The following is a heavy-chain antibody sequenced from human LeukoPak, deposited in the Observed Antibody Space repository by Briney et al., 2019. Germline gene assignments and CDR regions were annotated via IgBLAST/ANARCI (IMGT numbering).Heavy chain of an antibody. D-gene: IGHD6-19*01. V-gene: IGHV4-4*07. CDR2: IYTSGST. CDR3: ARDLPYSSGWYGGRDAFDI. Sequence: PSETLSLNCTVSGGSISSYYWSWIRQAAGKGLEWIGRIYTSGSTKYNRSLKSRVTMSVDTPKNQFSLKLSSVTAADTAVYYCARDLPYSSGWYGGRDAFDIWGQGTMVTVSS. J-gene: IGHJ3*02. CDR1: GGSISSYY.